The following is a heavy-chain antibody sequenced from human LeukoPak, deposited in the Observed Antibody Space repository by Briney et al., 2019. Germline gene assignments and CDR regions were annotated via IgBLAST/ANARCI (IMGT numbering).Heavy chain of an antibody. CDR1: GFTFSSYS. V-gene: IGHV3-21*06. Sequence: GGSLRLSCAASGFTFSSYSMNWVRQAPGKGLEWVSSISRSSTYTYYADSVKGRFTISSDNAKNLLYLQMNSLRAEDTAVYHCARDKGPADYWGQGTLVSVSS. J-gene: IGHJ4*02. CDR3: ARDKGPADY. CDR2: ISRSSTYT.